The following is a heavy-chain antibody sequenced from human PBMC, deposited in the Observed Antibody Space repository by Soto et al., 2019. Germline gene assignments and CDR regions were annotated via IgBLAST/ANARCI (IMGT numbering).Heavy chain of an antibody. D-gene: IGHD6-19*01. V-gene: IGHV3-53*01. Sequence: PGGSLRLSCAASGFTVSTDYMSWVRQAPGKGLEWVSVIYTGGTTYYAGSVQGRFTISRDNSNNMLYLQMNSLRAEDSALYYCARPNGGWLMNSYYYYAMDVWGQGTTVTVYS. J-gene: IGHJ6*02. CDR1: GFTVSTDY. CDR3: ARPNGGWLMNSYYYYAMDV. CDR2: IYTGGTT.